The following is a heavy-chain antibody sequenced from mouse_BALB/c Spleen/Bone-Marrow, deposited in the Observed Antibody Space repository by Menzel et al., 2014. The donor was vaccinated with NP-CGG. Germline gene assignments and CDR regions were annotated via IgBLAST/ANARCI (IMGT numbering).Heavy chain of an antibody. V-gene: IGHV14-3*02. CDR1: GFNIKDTY. CDR2: IDPANGNT. CDR3: ARYDYGWYSYV. J-gene: IGHJ1*01. D-gene: IGHD1-1*01. Sequence: VQLKQSGAELVKPGASVKLSCTASGFNIKDTYMHWVKQRPEQGLEWIGRIDPANGNTKYDPKFQGKATITADTSSNTAYLQLSSLTSEDTAVYYCARYDYGWYSYVWGAGTTVTVSS.